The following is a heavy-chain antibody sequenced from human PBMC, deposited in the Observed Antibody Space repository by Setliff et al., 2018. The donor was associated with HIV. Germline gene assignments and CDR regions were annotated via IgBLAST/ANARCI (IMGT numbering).Heavy chain of an antibody. Sequence: GESLKISCKGSGYSFTSYYISWVRQMPGKGLEWMGKIDPSDSDTRYSPSFQGQVTISADKSISTAYLQWSTLKASDTAIYYCARHRHTAAGTLDAFDIWGQGTVVTVSS. CDR2: IDPSDSDT. CDR3: ARHRHTAAGTLDAFDI. V-gene: IGHV5-51*01. D-gene: IGHD6-13*01. J-gene: IGHJ3*02. CDR1: GYSFTSYY.